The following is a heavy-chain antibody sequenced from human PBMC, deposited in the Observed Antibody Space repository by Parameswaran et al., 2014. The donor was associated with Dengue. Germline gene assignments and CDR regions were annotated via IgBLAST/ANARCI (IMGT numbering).Heavy chain of an antibody. D-gene: IGHD3-10*01. V-gene: IGHV3-7*01. J-gene: IGHJ1*01. CDR2: IKQDGSEK. Sequence: VRQAPGRAGVVANIKQDGSEKYYVDSVKGRFTISRDNAKNSLYLQMNSLRAEDTAVYYCARDHGGYYYGSGSYWVWGQGTLVTVSS. CDR3: ARDHGGYYYGSGSYWV.